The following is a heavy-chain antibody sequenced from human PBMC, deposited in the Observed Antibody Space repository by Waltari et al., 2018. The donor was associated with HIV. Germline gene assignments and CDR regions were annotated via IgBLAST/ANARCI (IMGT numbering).Heavy chain of an antibody. Sequence: QVQLVEAGGGVVQPGRSLRLSCAASGFTFSSYGMHWVRQAPGRGLEWVDVKGYEGTNKNYADAEKGRFTISRDNSKNTLYLQKNSLGAEDTAVYYCARDRSEGSGYYYCGLDVWGQGTTVTVSS. CDR1: GFTFSSYG. V-gene: IGHV3-33*01. CDR2: KGYEGTNK. CDR3: ARDRSEGSGYYYCGLDV. D-gene: IGHD2-15*01. J-gene: IGHJ6*02.